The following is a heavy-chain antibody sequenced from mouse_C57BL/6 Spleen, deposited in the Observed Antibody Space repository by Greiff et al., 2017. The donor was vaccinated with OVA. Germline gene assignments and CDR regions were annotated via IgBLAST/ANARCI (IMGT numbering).Heavy chain of an antibody. V-gene: IGHV1-26*01. CDR3: ARYRGSSSPWFAD. J-gene: IGHJ3*01. D-gene: IGHD1-1*01. CDR1: GYTFTDYY. CDR2: INPNNGVT. Sequence: LMEPGASVKISCKASGYTFTDYYMNWVKQSHGKSLAWLGDINPNNGVTSYNQKFKGKATLTVDKSSSTAYMELRSLTSEDSAVYYCARYRGSSSPWFADWGQGTLVTVSA.